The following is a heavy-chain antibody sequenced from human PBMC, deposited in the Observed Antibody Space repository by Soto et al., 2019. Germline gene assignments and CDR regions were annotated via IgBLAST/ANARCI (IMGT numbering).Heavy chain of an antibody. CDR2: MNPNSGNT. CDR1: GYTFTSYD. CDR3: ARGSRVLRYFDWLSYYYYMDV. Sequence: ASVKVSCKASGYTFTSYDINWVRQATGQGLEWMGWMNPNSGNTGYAQKFQGRVTMTRNTSISTAYMELSSLRSEDTAVYYCARGSRVLRYFDWLSYYYYMDVWGKGTTVTVS. J-gene: IGHJ6*03. V-gene: IGHV1-8*01. D-gene: IGHD3-9*01.